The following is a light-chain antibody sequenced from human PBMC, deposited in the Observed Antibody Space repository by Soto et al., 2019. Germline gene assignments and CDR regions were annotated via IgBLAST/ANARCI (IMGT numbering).Light chain of an antibody. CDR3: QQYGSSSFT. CDR2: GAS. J-gene: IGKJ3*01. CDR1: QSVTNSY. V-gene: IGKV3-20*01. Sequence: EIVLTQSPGTLSLSPGERATLSCRASQSVTNSYLAWYQQKPGQAPRLLIYGASSRATGIPDRFSGSGSGTDFTLTISRLEPEDFAVYYCQQYGSSSFTFVPGTKVDI.